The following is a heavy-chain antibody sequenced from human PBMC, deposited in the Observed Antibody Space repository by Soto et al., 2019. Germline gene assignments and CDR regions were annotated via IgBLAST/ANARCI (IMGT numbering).Heavy chain of an antibody. V-gene: IGHV4-31*01. J-gene: IGHJ3*02. Sequence: QVQLQESGPGLVKPSQTLSLTCTVSGGSISSGGYYWSWIRQHPGKGLEWIGYIYYSGSTYYNPSLKSQVTITVERSKNQFSLNLSSVTAADTAVYYCARDRIWYSCSSRNAFDIWGQGTMVTVSS. D-gene: IGHD6-6*01. CDR2: IYYSGST. CDR3: ARDRIWYSCSSRNAFDI. CDR1: GGSISSGGYY.